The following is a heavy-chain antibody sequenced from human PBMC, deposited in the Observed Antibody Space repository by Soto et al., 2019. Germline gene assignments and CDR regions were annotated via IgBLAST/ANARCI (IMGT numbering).Heavy chain of an antibody. J-gene: IGHJ4*02. V-gene: IGHV3-11*01. Sequence: QVQLVESGGDLVKPGGSLRLSCAASGYTFSDYYMSWIRQAPGKGLEWISYIDTSGTKIYYADSVKGRFTITRDNAKNSLYLEMKSPRAEDTAVDYCAGRYDIWSGYLSPVDYWGQGTLVTVSS. D-gene: IGHD3-3*01. CDR2: IDTSGTKI. CDR3: AGRYDIWSGYLSPVDY. CDR1: GYTFSDYY.